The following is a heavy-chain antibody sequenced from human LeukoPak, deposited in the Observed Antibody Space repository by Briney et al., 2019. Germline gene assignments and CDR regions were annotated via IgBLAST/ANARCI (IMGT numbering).Heavy chain of an antibody. CDR3: AKTSRRDSAYDSPFDY. CDR1: GFTVSSNY. CDR2: IYGGGDT. J-gene: IGHJ4*02. V-gene: IGHV3-53*01. D-gene: IGHD5-12*01. Sequence: PGGSLRLSCGASGFTVSSNYMSWVRQAPGKGLEWVSVIYGGGDTYYADSVKGRFTISRDNSKNTLYFQMNSLRAEDTAIYYCAKTSRRDSAYDSPFDYWGQGTLVTVSS.